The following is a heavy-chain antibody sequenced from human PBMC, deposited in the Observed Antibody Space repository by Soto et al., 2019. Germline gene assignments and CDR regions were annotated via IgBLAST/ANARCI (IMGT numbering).Heavy chain of an antibody. V-gene: IGHV2-5*02. Sequence: QITLKESGPTLVKPTQTLTLTCTFSGFSLSTSGVGVAWIRQPPGKALEWLALIYWDDDKRYRPSLESRLTITKDTSKNQVVLTMTNMASVDTATYSCAYLPCSGGSCYWFSFSGMDVWGQGTTVTVSS. CDR1: GFSLSTSGVG. CDR3: AYLPCSGGSCYWFSFSGMDV. CDR2: IYWDDDK. D-gene: IGHD2-15*01. J-gene: IGHJ6*02.